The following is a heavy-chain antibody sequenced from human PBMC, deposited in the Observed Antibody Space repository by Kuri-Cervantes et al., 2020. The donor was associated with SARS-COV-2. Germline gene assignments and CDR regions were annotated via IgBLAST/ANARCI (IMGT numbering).Heavy chain of an antibody. Sequence: SVKVSCKASRGIFSTYAISWVRQAPGQGLEWMGGISPMFGTTNYAQNFQGRVLFTTDESTSAAYMELRSLRAEDTAVYYCARDLAVGVGILWFGELLYPWYFDYWGQGTLVTVSS. CDR2: ISPMFGTT. CDR3: ARDLAVGVGILWFGELLYPWYFDY. CDR1: RGIFSTYA. J-gene: IGHJ4*02. D-gene: IGHD3-10*01. V-gene: IGHV1-69*05.